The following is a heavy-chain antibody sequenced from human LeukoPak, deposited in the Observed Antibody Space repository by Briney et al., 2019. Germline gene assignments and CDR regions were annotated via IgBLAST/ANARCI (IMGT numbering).Heavy chain of an antibody. D-gene: IGHD2-2*01. CDR1: GYSFTTYW. J-gene: IGHJ3*02. CDR2: IYPGDSDP. Sequence: GESLKISCKGSGYSFTTYWIAWVRQMPGKGLEWMGIIYPGDSDPRYRPSFQGQVTISAEKSISTAYLQRRGLEASDTAMYYCARRRYCNSTSCYAGAFDIWGQGTMVTVSS. CDR3: ARRRYCNSTSCYAGAFDI. V-gene: IGHV5-51*01.